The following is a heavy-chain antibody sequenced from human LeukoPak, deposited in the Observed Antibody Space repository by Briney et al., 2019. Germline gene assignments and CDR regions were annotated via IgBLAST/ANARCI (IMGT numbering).Heavy chain of an antibody. CDR2: INPNSGGT. CDR3: ATFYYYDSSGYYGGYYFDY. V-gene: IGHV1-2*06. D-gene: IGHD3-22*01. Sequence: VASVKVSCKASGYTFTGYYMHWVRQAPGQGLEWMGRINPNSGGTNYAQKFQGRVTMTRDTSISTAYMELSRLRSDDTAVYYCATFYYYDSSGYYGGYYFDYWGQGTLVTASS. J-gene: IGHJ4*02. CDR1: GYTFTGYY.